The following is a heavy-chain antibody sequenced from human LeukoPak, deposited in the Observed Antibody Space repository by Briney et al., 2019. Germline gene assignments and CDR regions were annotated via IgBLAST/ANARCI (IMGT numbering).Heavy chain of an antibody. CDR3: ARGVSGSECQD. CDR2: IIPILSIA. V-gene: IGHV1-69*04. Sequence: SVKVSCKASGGTFSSYAISWVRQAPGQGLEWMGRIIPILSIANYAQKFQGRVTTTADKSTSTAYMELSSLRSEDTAVYYCARGVSGSECQDWGQGTLVTVSS. J-gene: IGHJ4*02. D-gene: IGHD3-10*01. CDR1: GGTFSSYA.